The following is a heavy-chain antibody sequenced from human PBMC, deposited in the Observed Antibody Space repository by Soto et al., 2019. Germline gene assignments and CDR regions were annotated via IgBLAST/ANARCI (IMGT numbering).Heavy chain of an antibody. CDR2: IYPGDSDT. V-gene: IGHV5-51*01. CDR3: AISIQGRYFGGGSCYSEYYFDY. D-gene: IGHD2-15*01. CDR1: GYSFTSYW. Sequence: GEALKISCKGSGYSFTSYWIGLVRQMPGKGLEWMGIIYPGDSDTRYSPSFQGQVTISADKSISTAYLQWSSLKASDTAMYYCAISIQGRYFGGGSCYSEYYFDYWGQGTLVTVSS. J-gene: IGHJ4*02.